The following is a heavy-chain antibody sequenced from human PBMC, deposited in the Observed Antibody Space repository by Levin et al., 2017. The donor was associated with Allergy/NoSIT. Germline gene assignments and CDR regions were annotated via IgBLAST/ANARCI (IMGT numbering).Heavy chain of an antibody. CDR2: LSHDGSNE. D-gene: IGHD5-18*01. CDR1: GFTFRNYA. V-gene: IGHV3-30*18. Sequence: LSLTCAASGFTFRNYAMHWVRQAPGKGLEWVAILSHDGSNEYYADSVKGRFTVSRDNSENTLYLQMTSLRVEDSAVYYCAKGGLEKEVWLPDYWGQGNLVTVSS. CDR3: AKGGLEKEVWLPDY. J-gene: IGHJ4*02.